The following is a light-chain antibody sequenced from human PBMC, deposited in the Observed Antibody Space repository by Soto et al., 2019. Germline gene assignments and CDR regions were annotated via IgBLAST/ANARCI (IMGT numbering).Light chain of an antibody. Sequence: EIVMTQSPATLSVSPGERATLSCRASQSISRNLAWYQQKPGQAPRLLIYASSNRATGIPDRFSGSAPGTDFTLTIDRLEPEDFAVYYCQLYGISPHFGQGTLLEI. CDR1: QSISRN. V-gene: IGKV3D-15*01. J-gene: IGKJ5*01. CDR2: ASS. CDR3: QLYGISPH.